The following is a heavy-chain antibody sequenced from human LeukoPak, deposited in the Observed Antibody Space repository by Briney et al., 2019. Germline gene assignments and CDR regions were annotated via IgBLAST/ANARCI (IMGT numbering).Heavy chain of an antibody. CDR2: ISWNSGTI. V-gene: IGHV3-9*01. J-gene: IGHJ6*03. Sequence: PGRSLRLSCAASGFTFDDYAMHWVWQAPGKGLEWVSGISWNSGTIGYADSVKGRFTISRDNAKNSLYLQMNSLRAEDTALYYCAKVTSHALYYYYMDVWGKGTTVTISS. CDR3: AKVTSHALYYYYMDV. CDR1: GFTFDDYA. D-gene: IGHD2-2*01.